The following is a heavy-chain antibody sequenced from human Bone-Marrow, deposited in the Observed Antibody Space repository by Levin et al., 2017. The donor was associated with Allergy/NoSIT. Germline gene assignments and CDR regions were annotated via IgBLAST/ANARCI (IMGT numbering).Heavy chain of an antibody. V-gene: IGHV3-23*01. CDR3: AKDNIGQTIPARFWF. J-gene: IGHJ4*02. CDR1: GFTFSSDA. CDR2: ISGSAIST. D-gene: IGHD6-6*01. Sequence: LSLTCAASGFTFSSDAMSWVRQAPGKGLEWVSSISGSAISTYYADSVKGRFTISRDNSKNTLYLQMNRLRAEDTAVYYCAKDNIGQTIPARFWFWGQGTLVTVSS.